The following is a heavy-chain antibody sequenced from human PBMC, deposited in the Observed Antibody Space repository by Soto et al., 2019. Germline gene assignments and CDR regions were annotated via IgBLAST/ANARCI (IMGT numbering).Heavy chain of an antibody. V-gene: IGHV4-31*03. Sequence: QVHLQESGPGLLKPSQTLSLTCTVSGGSINSGGYYWTWIRQHPEKGLEWLGNIDHSGTTYYNRSRSRRLSISPAASQNESSLQVTSMTAADTAVYFCVRGRGYTFQNFFDLWGQGSLVTVSS. CDR3: VRGRGYTFQNFFDL. CDR2: IDHSGTT. CDR1: GGSINSGGYY. D-gene: IGHD5-18*01. J-gene: IGHJ5*02.